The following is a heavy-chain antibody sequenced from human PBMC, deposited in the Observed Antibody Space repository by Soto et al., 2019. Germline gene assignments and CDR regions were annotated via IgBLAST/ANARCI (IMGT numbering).Heavy chain of an antibody. Sequence: ASVKVSCKVSGYTLTELSMHWVRQAPGKGLEWMGGFDPEDGETIYAQKFQGRVTMTEDTSTDTAYMELSSLRSEDTAVYYCATAPIAVDGNEYWGQGTLFTVPS. CDR3: ATAPIAVDGNEY. CDR1: GYTLTELS. CDR2: FDPEDGET. V-gene: IGHV1-24*01. J-gene: IGHJ4*02. D-gene: IGHD6-19*01.